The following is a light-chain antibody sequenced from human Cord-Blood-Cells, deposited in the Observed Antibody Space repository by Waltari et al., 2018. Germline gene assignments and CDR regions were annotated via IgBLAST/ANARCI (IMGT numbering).Light chain of an antibody. CDR1: SSNIGSNY. J-gene: IGLJ2*01. Sequence: QSALTQPPSASGTPGQRVTISCSGSSSNIGSNYVYWYQQLPGTAPKLLIYGNNQRLSGVPDRCSGSTSGTSASRAISGLRSEDEADYYCSAWDDSLSGRVFGGGTKLTVL. V-gene: IGLV1-47*01. CDR2: GNN. CDR3: SAWDDSLSGRV.